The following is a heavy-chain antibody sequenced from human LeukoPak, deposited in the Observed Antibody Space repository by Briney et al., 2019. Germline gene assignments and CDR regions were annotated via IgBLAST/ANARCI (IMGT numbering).Heavy chain of an antibody. J-gene: IGHJ6*02. V-gene: IGHV1-69*04. CDR1: GGSFSSYV. Sequence: GASVKVSCKASGGSFSSYVITWGRQAPGQGLEWMGRIIPVLGVSNFAQKFQDRVTITADKSTNTAYMELSSLRSEDTAVYYCAAKQYLPYYYYYGVDVWGQGTTVTASS. CDR2: IIPVLGVS. CDR3: AAKQYLPYYYYYGVDV. D-gene: IGHD6-19*01.